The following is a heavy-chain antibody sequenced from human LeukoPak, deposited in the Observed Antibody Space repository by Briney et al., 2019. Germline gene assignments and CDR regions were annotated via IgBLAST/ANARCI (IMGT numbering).Heavy chain of an antibody. Sequence: GGSLRLSCAASGFTVSSNYMSWVRQAPGKGLEWVSVIYSGGSTYYADSVKGRFTISRDNSKNTLYLQMNSLRAEDTAVYYCASHFSNRRYCSSTSCPPYGTDVWGQGTTVTVSS. CDR2: IYSGGST. V-gene: IGHV3-53*01. D-gene: IGHD2-2*01. CDR1: GFTVSSNY. CDR3: ASHFSNRRYCSSTSCPPYGTDV. J-gene: IGHJ6*02.